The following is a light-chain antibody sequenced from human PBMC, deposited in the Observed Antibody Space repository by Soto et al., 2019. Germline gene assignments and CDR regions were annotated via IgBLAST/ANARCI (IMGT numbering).Light chain of an antibody. V-gene: IGLV2-14*01. CDR1: SSDVGGYNY. J-gene: IGLJ1*01. CDR3: SSYTSSSTLEV. CDR2: EVS. Sequence: QSALTQPASVSGSPGQSITISCTGTSSDVGGYNYVSWYQQHPGKAPKLMIYEVSNWPSGVSNRFSGSKSGNTASLTISGLQAEDEADYYCSSYTSSSTLEVFGTGT.